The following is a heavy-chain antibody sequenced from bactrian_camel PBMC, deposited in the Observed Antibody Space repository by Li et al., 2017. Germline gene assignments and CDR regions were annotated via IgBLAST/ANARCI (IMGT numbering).Heavy chain of an antibody. Sequence: VESGGGSVQAGGSLKLSCVVSGYKSYYMAWFRQAPGNEREAVAFIDTSGGTNYAYSVAGRFTISVDNAKNTLYLQMNSLKPEDTATYYCAAGQGVGWCLDVIRVGAEADFDYWGHGTQVTVS. CDR2: IDTSGGT. J-gene: IGHJ6*01. V-gene: IGHV3S53*01. D-gene: IGHD5*01. CDR3: AAGQGVGWCLDVIRVGAEADFDY. CDR1: GYKSYY.